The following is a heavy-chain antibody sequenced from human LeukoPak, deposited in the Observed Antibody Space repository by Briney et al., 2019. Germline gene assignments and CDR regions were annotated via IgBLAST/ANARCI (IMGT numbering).Heavy chain of an antibody. CDR2: IYYSGST. Sequence: PSETLSLTCTVSGGSISSSSYYWGWIRQPPGKGLEWIGSIYYSGSTYYNPSLKSRVTISVDTSKNQFSLRLNSVTAADTAVYYCARSYCSSTSCYASGYFDYWGQGTLVTVSS. V-gene: IGHV4-39*01. D-gene: IGHD2-2*01. CDR1: GGSISSSSYY. J-gene: IGHJ4*02. CDR3: ARSYCSSTSCYASGYFDY.